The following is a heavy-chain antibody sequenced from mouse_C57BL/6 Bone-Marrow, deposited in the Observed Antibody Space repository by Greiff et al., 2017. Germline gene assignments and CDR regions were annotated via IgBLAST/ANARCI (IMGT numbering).Heavy chain of an antibody. CDR3: AREGTMITTD. V-gene: IGHV1-52*01. CDR2: IDPSDSET. CDR1: GYTFTSYW. D-gene: IGHD2-4*01. J-gene: IGHJ3*01. Sequence: QVQLQQPGAELVRPGSSVKLSCKASGYTFTSYWMHWVKQRPIQGLEWIGNIDPSDSETHYNQKFKDKATVTVDKSSSTAYMQLSSLTSEDSAVYYWAREGTMITTDWGQGTLVTVSA.